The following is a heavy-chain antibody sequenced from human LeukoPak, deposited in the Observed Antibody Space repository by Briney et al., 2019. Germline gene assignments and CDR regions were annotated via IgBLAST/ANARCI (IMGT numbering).Heavy chain of an antibody. CDR2: IYYSGST. CDR3: ARHGDYGFYFDY. CDR1: GGSISTYY. V-gene: IGHV4-59*08. Sequence: SETLSLTCTVSGGSISTYYWSWIRQSPGKGLEWIGSIYYSGSTNYNPSLKSRVSISVDTSKTRFSLKLSSVTASDTALYYCARHGDYGFYFDYWGQGSLVTVSS. D-gene: IGHD4-17*01. J-gene: IGHJ4*02.